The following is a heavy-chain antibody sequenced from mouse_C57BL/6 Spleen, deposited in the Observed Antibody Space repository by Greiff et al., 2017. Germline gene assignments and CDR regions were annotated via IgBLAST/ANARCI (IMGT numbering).Heavy chain of an antibody. V-gene: IGHV1-18*01. CDR3: ARGDWDEAWFAY. CDR2: INPNNGGT. Sequence: EVQLQQSGPELVKPGASVKIPCKASGYTFTDYNMDWVKQSHGKSLEWIGDINPNNGGTIYNQKFKGKATLTVDKSSSTAYMELRSLTSEDTAVYYCARGDWDEAWFAYWGQGTLVTVSA. J-gene: IGHJ3*01. D-gene: IGHD4-1*01. CDR1: GYTFTDYN.